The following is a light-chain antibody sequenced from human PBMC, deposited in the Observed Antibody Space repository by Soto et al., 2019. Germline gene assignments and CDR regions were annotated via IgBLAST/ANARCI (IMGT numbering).Light chain of an antibody. CDR3: QSYDSSLSVV. CDR2: GNS. V-gene: IGLV1-40*01. Sequence: QPVLTQPPSVSGAPGQRVTISCTGSSSNIGAGYDVHWYQQLPGTAPKLLIYGNSNRPSGVPDRFSGSKSGTSASLAITGLQDEDAADYYCQSYDSSLSVVFGGGTKLTVL. J-gene: IGLJ2*01. CDR1: SSNIGAGYD.